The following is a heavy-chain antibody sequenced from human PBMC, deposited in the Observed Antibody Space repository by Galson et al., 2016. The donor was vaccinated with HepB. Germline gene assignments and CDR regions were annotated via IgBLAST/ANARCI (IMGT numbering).Heavy chain of an antibody. CDR3: ARDRGPYCGGYSSLGDYYGLDV. D-gene: IGHD2-21*02. CDR1: GFTFSDYY. V-gene: IGHV3-11*01. CDR2: ISSSGSNI. Sequence: SLRLSCAGSGFTFSDYYMSWIRQAPGKGLEWVSYISSSGSNIYYADSVKGRFTISRDDAKNSLSLQMNSLRAEDTAVYYCARDRGPYCGGYSSLGDYYGLDVWSQGTTVTVSS. J-gene: IGHJ6*02.